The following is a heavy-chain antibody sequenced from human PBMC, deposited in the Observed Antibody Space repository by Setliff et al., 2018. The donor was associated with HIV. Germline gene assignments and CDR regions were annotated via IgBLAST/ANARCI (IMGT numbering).Heavy chain of an antibody. D-gene: IGHD3-22*01. V-gene: IGHV3-23*01. Sequence: GGSLRLSCAASGFTFSSYAMSWVRQAPGKGLEWVSAISGSGGSTYYADSVKGRFTISRDNSKNTLYLQMNSLRAEDTAVYYCAKGRGEYYYDSSGYWSCHYWGQGTLVTVS. CDR2: ISGSGGST. CDR3: AKGRGEYYYDSSGYWSCHY. CDR1: GFTFSSYA. J-gene: IGHJ4*02.